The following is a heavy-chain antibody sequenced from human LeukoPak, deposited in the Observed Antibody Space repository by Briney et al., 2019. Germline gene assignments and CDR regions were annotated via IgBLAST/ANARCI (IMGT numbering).Heavy chain of an antibody. CDR1: GFTVSPYG. V-gene: IGHV3-30*02. J-gene: IGHJ5*02. CDR3: AKPAVAGTIRNWFDP. CDR2: IRFDGSNE. D-gene: IGHD6-19*01. Sequence: GGSLRLSCAASGFTVSPYGMHWVRQAPGKGLEWVTFIRFDGSNEYYTDSVKGRFTISRDNSKNTLYLQMNSLRAEDTAVYYCAKPAVAGTIRNWFDPWGQGTLVTVSS.